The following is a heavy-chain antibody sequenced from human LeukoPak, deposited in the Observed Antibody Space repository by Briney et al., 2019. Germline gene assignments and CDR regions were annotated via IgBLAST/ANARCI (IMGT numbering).Heavy chain of an antibody. CDR3: ARDFHP. CDR2: IYTSGTT. J-gene: IGHJ5*02. Sequence: PSETLSLTCTVSGGSISSYYWSWLRQPAGKGPEWVGLIYTSGTTNYNPSLKSRVTISLDTSNNQFSLKLTSVTAADTAVYYCARDFHPWGQGTLVTVSS. CDR1: GGSISSYY. V-gene: IGHV4-4*07.